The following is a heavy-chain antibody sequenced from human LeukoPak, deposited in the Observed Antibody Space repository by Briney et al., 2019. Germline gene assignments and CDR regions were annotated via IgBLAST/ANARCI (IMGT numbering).Heavy chain of an antibody. D-gene: IGHD3-3*01. CDR3: ARDNYDFWSGYDY. V-gene: IGHV3-20*04. Sequence: PGGSLRLSCAASGFTFDDYDMSWVRQAPGKGLEWGSGINWNGGSTGYAASVKGRFTISRDNAKNSLYLQMNSLRAEDTALYYCARDNYDFWSGYDYWGQGTLVTVSS. CDR1: GFTFDDYD. CDR2: INWNGGST. J-gene: IGHJ4*02.